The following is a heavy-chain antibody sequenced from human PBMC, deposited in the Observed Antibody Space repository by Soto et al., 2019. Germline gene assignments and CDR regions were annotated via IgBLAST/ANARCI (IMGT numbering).Heavy chain of an antibody. D-gene: IGHD3-10*01. Sequence: QVQLVQSGAELKEPGDSVRVSCEASGYTFTAYYIHWVRQAPGQGLEWMGWINPRFGDTSYAQDFQGRVSMTRDTSISTVYMELSRLTSDDKAIYYCARNMAYYYGPGSGNGHGFWGQGTTVTVFS. V-gene: IGHV1-2*02. CDR1: GYTFTAYY. J-gene: IGHJ6*02. CDR3: ARNMAYYYGPGSGNGHGF. CDR2: INPRFGDT.